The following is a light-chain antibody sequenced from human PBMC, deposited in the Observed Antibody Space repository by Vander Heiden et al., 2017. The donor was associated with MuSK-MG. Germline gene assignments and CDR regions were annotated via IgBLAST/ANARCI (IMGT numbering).Light chain of an antibody. CDR3: CSYAGNSVVI. CDR2: EVT. Sequence: QSALTQPASVSGSPGQSTTISCTGTSRDIGSYEFVSWYQQHPGKAPKLMIYEVTKRPSGVANRFSGSWSGNTAFLTTSGLQAEDEADYYCCSYAGNSVVIFGGGTKLTVL. J-gene: IGLJ2*01. V-gene: IGLV2-23*02. CDR1: SRDIGSYEF.